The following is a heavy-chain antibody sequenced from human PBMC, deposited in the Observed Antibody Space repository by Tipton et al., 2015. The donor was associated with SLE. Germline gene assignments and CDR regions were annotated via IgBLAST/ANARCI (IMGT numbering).Heavy chain of an antibody. Sequence: SLRLSCAASGFTFDDYAMHWVRQTPGKGLEWVSGISWDGDDIGYADSVKGRFTISRDSAKNSLYLQMNSLRTEDTAFYYCAKATSDIHLHGMDVWGQGTTVTVSS. CDR3: AKATSDIHLHGMDV. J-gene: IGHJ6*02. CDR1: GFTFDDYA. CDR2: ISWDGDDI. V-gene: IGHV3-9*01.